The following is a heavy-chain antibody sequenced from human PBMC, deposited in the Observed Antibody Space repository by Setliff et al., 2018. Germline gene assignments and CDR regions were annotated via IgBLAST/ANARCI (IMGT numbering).Heavy chain of an antibody. CDR1: GFVFNNYA. J-gene: IGHJ4*02. V-gene: IGHV3-23*01. Sequence: GGSLRLSCAASGFVFNNYAMSWVRQAPGKGLEWVSVISAGADSTSYADSVRGRFTISRDNSKNTVYLQMNSLRAEDTAVYYCAKEDPDFDHWGQGTLVTVSS. CDR2: ISAGADST. CDR3: AKEDPDFDH.